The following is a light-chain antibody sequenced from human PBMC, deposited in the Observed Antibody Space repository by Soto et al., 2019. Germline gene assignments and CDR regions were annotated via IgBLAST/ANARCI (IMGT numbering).Light chain of an antibody. J-gene: IGKJ1*01. CDR1: KNSISS. CDR2: GAS. V-gene: IGKV3-15*01. Sequence: QSPGKLSLSPAAGASLSCGGSKNSISSFLAWYQQKPGQAPRLLIYGASTRATGIPARFSGSGSGTEFTLTISSLQSEDFAVYYCQQYNNWPGTFGHGTKVDIK. CDR3: QQYNNWPGT.